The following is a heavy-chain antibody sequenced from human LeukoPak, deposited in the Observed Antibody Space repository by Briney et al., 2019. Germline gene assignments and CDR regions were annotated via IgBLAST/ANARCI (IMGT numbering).Heavy chain of an antibody. J-gene: IGHJ4*02. CDR3: AYSSSSWDYFDY. CDR1: GFTVSSNY. V-gene: IGHV3-53*01. D-gene: IGHD5-18*01. CDR2: IYSGGST. Sequence: PGGSLRLSCAASGFTVSSNYMSWVRQAPGQGLERVSVIYSGGSTDYADSVQGRFTISRDNSRNTLYLQMISLRVEDTAVYYCAYSSSSWDYFDYWGQGTLVTVSS.